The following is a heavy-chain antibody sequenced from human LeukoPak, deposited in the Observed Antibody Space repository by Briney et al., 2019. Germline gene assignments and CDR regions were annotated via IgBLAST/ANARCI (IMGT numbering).Heavy chain of an antibody. V-gene: IGHV3-21*01. J-gene: IGHJ4*02. CDR2: ISSGGSYI. CDR3: ATSLQVVVDY. CDR1: GFTFSSYS. D-gene: IGHD6-6*01. Sequence: GGSLRLSCAASGFTFSSYSMNWVRQAPGKGLEWVSSISSGGSYIYYADSVRGRFTISRDNAKNSLYLQMNSLRAEDTAVYYCATSLQVVVDYWGQGTLVTVSS.